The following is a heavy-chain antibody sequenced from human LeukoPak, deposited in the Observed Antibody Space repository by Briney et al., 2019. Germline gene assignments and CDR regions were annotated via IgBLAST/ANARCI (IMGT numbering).Heavy chain of an antibody. V-gene: IGHV3-53*01. Sequence: GGSLRLSCAASGFTVSGTHMSWVRQAPGKGLEWVAAMYTGGTTYYADSVTGRFTISRDNSTNTLYLHMNSLRAEDTAVYYCAKDEATSGGGLASWGQGTLVSVSS. D-gene: IGHD3-16*01. CDR2: MYTGGTT. CDR3: AKDEATSGGGLAS. J-gene: IGHJ4*02. CDR1: GFTVSGTH.